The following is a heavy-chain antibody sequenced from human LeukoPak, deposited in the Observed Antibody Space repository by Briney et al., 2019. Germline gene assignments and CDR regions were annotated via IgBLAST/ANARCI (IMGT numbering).Heavy chain of an antibody. D-gene: IGHD3-22*01. V-gene: IGHV4-34*01. CDR3: ATYDSSGSLGY. CDR2: INHSGST. Sequence: SETLSLTCAVYGGSFSGYYWSWIRQPPGEGLEWIGEINHSGSTNYNPSLKSRVTISVDTSKNQFSLKLSSVTAADTAVYYCATYDSSGSLGYWGQGTLVTVSS. CDR1: GGSFSGYY. J-gene: IGHJ4*02.